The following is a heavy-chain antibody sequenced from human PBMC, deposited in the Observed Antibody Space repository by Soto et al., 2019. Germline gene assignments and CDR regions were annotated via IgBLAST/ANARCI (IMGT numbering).Heavy chain of an antibody. D-gene: IGHD3-22*01. V-gene: IGHV1-18*01. CDR2: ISAYNGNT. Sequence: ASVKVSCKASGYTFTSYGISWVRQAPGQGLEWMGWISAYNGNTNYAQKLQGRVTMTTDTSTSTAYMELRSLRSDDTAVYYCARVDYDSSGYYPGNFDYWGKGTLVTVSS. CDR1: GYTFTSYG. J-gene: IGHJ4*02. CDR3: ARVDYDSSGYYPGNFDY.